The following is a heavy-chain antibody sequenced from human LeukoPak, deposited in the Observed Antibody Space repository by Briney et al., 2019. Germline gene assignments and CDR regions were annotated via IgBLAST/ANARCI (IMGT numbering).Heavy chain of an antibody. CDR1: GFTFSSYG. CDR3: AKDLYYYDSSGKTPVDY. Sequence: GRSLRLSCAASGFTFSSYGMHWVRQAPGKGLEWVAVISYDGSNKYYADFVKGRFTISRDNSKNTLYLQMNSLRAEDTAVYYCAKDLYYYDSSGKTPVDYWGQGTLVTVSS. D-gene: IGHD3-22*01. J-gene: IGHJ4*02. CDR2: ISYDGSNK. V-gene: IGHV3-30*18.